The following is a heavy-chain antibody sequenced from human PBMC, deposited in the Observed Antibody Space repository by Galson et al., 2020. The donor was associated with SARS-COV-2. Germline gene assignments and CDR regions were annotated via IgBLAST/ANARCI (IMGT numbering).Heavy chain of an antibody. CDR3: ARDRSDLTIFGVVINDAFDI. CDR2: IYHSGST. V-gene: IGHV4-4*02. Sequence: SETLSLTCAVSGGSISSSNWWSWVRQPPGKGLEWIGEIYHSGSTNYNPSLKSRVTISVDKSKNQFSLKLSSVTAADTAVYYCARDRSDLTIFGVVINDAFDIWGQGTMVTVSS. CDR1: GGSISSSNW. D-gene: IGHD3-3*01. J-gene: IGHJ3*02.